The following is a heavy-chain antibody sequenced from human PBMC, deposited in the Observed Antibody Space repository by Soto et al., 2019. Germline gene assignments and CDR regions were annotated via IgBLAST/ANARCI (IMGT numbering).Heavy chain of an antibody. CDR1: VVSISSSSYY. D-gene: IGHD3-16*02. V-gene: IGHV4-39*01. Sequence: LXLICTVSVVSISSSSYYWGWTLQPPGKGLEWIGSIYYSGSTYYNPSLKSRVTISVDTSKNHFSLKLSSVTAADTAVYYCARLGDDYVWGSYRHLEYYFDYWGQGTLVTVYS. CDR2: IYYSGST. J-gene: IGHJ4*02. CDR3: ARLGDDYVWGSYRHLEYYFDY.